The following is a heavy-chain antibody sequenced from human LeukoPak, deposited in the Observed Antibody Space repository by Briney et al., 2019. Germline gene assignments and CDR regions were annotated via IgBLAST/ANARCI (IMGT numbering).Heavy chain of an antibody. CDR1: VTXXSNY. Sequence: VTXXSNYMSWVRQSPGKKGVEWVSIIFQGGGEXHYADSVRGRFTICRYNSKSTLFLEMNSVRAEDTAIYYXXXXXQVLXXXESWGQXTXVTVSS. V-gene: IGHV3-53*01. CDR3: XXXXQVLXXXES. CDR2: IFQGGGEX. J-gene: IGHJ4*02.